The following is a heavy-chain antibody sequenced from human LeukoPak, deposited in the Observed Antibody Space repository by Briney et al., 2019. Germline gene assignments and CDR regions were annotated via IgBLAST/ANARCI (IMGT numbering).Heavy chain of an antibody. CDR3: ATILLWFGELGYGMYV. CDR1: GLTSSSYW. V-gene: IGHV3-7*03. D-gene: IGHD3-10*01. Sequence: GRSLRPSCALSGLTSSSYWTSWVRHAPGKGVGWGANITQEGSEKYYVDSMKGRFTISRDNAKNSLYLQMNSLRAEDTAVYYCATILLWFGELGYGMYVCGKGTTVTVSS. CDR2: ITQEGSEK. J-gene: IGHJ6*04.